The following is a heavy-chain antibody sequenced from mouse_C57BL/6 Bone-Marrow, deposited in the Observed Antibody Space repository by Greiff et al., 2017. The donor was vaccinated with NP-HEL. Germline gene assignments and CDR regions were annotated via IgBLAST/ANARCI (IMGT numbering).Heavy chain of an antibody. V-gene: IGHV1-78*01. CDR3: ARGYYYGSGFAY. Sequence: VQGVESDAELVKPGASVKISCKVSGYTFTDHTIHWMKQRPEQGLEWIGYIYPRDGSTKYNEKFKGKATLTADKSSSTAYMQLNSLTSEDSAVYFCARGYYYGSGFAYWGQGTLVTVSA. CDR2: IYPRDGST. J-gene: IGHJ3*01. D-gene: IGHD1-1*01. CDR1: GYTFTDHT.